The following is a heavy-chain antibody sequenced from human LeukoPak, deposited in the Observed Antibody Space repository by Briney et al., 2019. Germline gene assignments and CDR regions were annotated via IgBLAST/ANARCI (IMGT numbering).Heavy chain of an antibody. CDR1: GGSISSSSYY. CDR3: ARDLKKEWGYGWNWFDP. CDR2: IYYSGST. Sequence: SSETLSLTCTVSGGSISSSSYYWGWIRQPPGKGLEWIGSIYYSGSTYYNPSLKSRVTISVDTSKNQFSLKLSSVTAADTAVYYCARDLKKEWGYGWNWFDPWGQGTLVTVSS. D-gene: IGHD2-15*01. J-gene: IGHJ5*02. V-gene: IGHV4-39*07.